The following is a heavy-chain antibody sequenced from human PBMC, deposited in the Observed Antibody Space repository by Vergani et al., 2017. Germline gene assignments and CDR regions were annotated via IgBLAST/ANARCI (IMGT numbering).Heavy chain of an antibody. CDR3: AKDLGTSSGGGWFDP. D-gene: IGHD6-6*01. CDR2: ISWNSNSI. Sequence: EVQLEESGGGLVLPGRSLRLSCVASGFTSAGYDMHWVRQAPGKGLEWVSGISWNSNSIGYADSVKGRFTISRDNAKNSLYVQMNSLRAEDTALYYCAKDLGTSSGGGWFDPWGQGTLVTVSS. J-gene: IGHJ5*02. V-gene: IGHV3-9*02. CDR1: GFTSAGYD.